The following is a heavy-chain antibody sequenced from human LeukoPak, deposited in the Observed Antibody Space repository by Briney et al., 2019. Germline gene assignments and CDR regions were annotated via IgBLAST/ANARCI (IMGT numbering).Heavy chain of an antibody. CDR2: MNPSGGST. CDR3: AGDGPGSGSYFFDY. V-gene: IGHV1-46*01. Sequence: ASVKVSCKASGYXFSDHYIHWLRQAPGQGLEWMGIMNPSGGSTSYAQKFQGRVTMTRDTSTSTLYMELSSLRSEDTAVYYCAGDGPGSGSYFFDYWGQGTLVTVSS. CDR1: GYXFSDHY. D-gene: IGHD3-10*01. J-gene: IGHJ4*02.